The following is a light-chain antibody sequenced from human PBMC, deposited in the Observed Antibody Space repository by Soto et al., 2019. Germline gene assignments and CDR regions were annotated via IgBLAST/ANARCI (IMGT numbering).Light chain of an antibody. J-gene: IGKJ1*01. CDR1: QSVGSN. CDR2: GAS. Sequence: EIVMTQSPATLSVSPGERATLSCRASQSVGSNLAWYQHKPGQAPRLLIYGASTRATGIPANFSGSGSGTEFTLTISSLKSEDSAVYYCQHYHTWPRGTFGQGTKVEIK. V-gene: IGKV3-15*01. CDR3: QHYHTWPRGT.